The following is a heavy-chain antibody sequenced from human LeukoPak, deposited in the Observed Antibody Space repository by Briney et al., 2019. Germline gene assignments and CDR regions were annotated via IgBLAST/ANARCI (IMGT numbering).Heavy chain of an antibody. J-gene: IGHJ1*01. Sequence: GGSLRLSCAASGFTFSSYAMHWVRQAPGKGLEWVAVISYDGSNKYYADSVKGRFTISRDNSKNTLYLQMNSLRAEDTAVYYCAKDESRIVGATKYFQHWGQGTLVTVSS. V-gene: IGHV3-30-3*01. CDR2: ISYDGSNK. CDR1: GFTFSSYA. D-gene: IGHD1-26*01. CDR3: AKDESRIVGATKYFQH.